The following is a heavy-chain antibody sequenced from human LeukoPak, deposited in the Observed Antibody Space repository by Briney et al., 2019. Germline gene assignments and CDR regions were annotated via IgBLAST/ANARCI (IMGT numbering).Heavy chain of an antibody. CDR2: ISWNSGSI. CDR3: AKDIDYDYVWGTPNDAFDI. J-gene: IGHJ3*02. V-gene: IGHV3-9*01. D-gene: IGHD3-16*01. Sequence: GGSLRLSCAASGFTFDDYAMHWVRQAPGKGLEWVSGISWNSGSIGYADSVKGRFTISRDNAKNSLYLQMNSLRAEDTALYYCAKDIDYDYVWGTPNDAFDIWGQGTMVTVSS. CDR1: GFTFDDYA.